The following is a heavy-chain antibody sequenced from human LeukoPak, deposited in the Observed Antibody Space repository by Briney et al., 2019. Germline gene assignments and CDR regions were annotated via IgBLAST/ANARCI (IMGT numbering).Heavy chain of an antibody. CDR2: IYYSGST. CDR1: GGSISSDRYY. CDR3: ARVNLGYYYGMDV. V-gene: IGHV4-39*01. J-gene: IGHJ6*02. Sequence: SETLSLTCTVSGGSISSDRYYWGWIRQPPGKGLEWIGSIYYSGSTYYNPSLKSRVTISVDTSKNQFSLRLSSVTAADTALYYFARVNLGYYYGMDVWGQGTTVTVSS. D-gene: IGHD3-16*01.